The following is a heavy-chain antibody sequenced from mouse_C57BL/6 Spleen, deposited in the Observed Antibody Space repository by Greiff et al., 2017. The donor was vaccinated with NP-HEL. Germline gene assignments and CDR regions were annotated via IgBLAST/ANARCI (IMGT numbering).Heavy chain of an antibody. V-gene: IGHV1-69*01. CDR1: GYTFTSYW. CDR2: IDPSDSYN. Sequence: QVQLQQPGAELVMPGASVKLSCKASGYTFTSYWMHWVMQRPGQGLEWIGEIDPSDSYNNYNQKFKGKSTLTLDKSTSTAYLQVSSLTSEDSAVYYCALAMDYWGQGTSVTVSS. J-gene: IGHJ4*01. CDR3: ALAMDY.